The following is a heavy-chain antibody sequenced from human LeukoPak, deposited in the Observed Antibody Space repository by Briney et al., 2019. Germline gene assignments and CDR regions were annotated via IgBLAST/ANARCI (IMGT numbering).Heavy chain of an antibody. CDR1: GFIFGDYA. D-gene: IGHD3-9*01. Sequence: PGGSLRLSCAASGFIFGDYAMHWVRQAPGTGLEWVANIKQDGSEAYYVDSVKGRFTISRDNAKNSLYLQMNSLRVEDTAVYYCARAYFDSSGSSWGQGTLVTVSS. V-gene: IGHV3-7*04. CDR2: IKQDGSEA. CDR3: ARAYFDSSGSS. J-gene: IGHJ5*02.